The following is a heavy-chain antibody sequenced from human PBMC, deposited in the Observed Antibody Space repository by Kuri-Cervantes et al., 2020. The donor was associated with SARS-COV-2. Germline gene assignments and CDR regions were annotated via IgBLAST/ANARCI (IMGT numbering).Heavy chain of an antibody. CDR2: INAGNGNT. J-gene: IGHJ6*02. V-gene: IGHV1-3*01. Sequence: ASVKVSRKASGYTFTNYAMHWVRQAPGQRLEWMGWINAGNGNTKYSQKFQGRVTITRDTSASTAYMELSSLRSEDTAVYYCARWQQQLVLYGMDVWGQGTTVTVSS. D-gene: IGHD6-13*01. CDR1: GYTFTNYA. CDR3: ARWQQQLVLYGMDV.